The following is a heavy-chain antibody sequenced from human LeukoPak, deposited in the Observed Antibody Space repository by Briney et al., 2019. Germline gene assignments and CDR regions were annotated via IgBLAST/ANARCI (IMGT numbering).Heavy chain of an antibody. Sequence: ASVKVSCKASGYMFTGSYMHGVRQAPGQGLEWMGWINPNSGGTNYAQKFQGRVTMTRDTSISTAYMDLNRLRSDDTAVYYCTRVVAVTGTPVYYMDVWGKGTTVTVSS. D-gene: IGHD6-19*01. CDR2: INPNSGGT. J-gene: IGHJ6*03. CDR3: TRVVAVTGTPVYYMDV. CDR1: GYMFTGSY. V-gene: IGHV1-2*02.